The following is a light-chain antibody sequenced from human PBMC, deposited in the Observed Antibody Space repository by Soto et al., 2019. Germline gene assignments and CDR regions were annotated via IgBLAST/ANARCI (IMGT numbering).Light chain of an antibody. CDR3: GTCDSSLSAVV. V-gene: IGLV1-51*01. Sequence: QSVLTQPPSVSAAPGQKVTISCSGSGSNIGNNYVSWYQQLPGTAPKLLIYDNNKRPSGIPDRFSGSKSGTSATLGITGLQTGDEADYYCGTCDSSLSAVVFGGGTKLTVL. J-gene: IGLJ2*01. CDR2: DNN. CDR1: GSNIGNNY.